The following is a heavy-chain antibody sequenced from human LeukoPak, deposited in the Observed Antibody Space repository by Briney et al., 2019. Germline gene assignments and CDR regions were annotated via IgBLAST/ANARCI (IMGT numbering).Heavy chain of an antibody. V-gene: IGHV4-59*01. CDR3: ARDRCSGGSCYSSWSDP. D-gene: IGHD2-15*01. Sequence: PSETLSLTCTVSGGSFSSYYWGWIRQSPGKGLEWIAYIYDSGDTNYNPSLKSRVAISIYTSKNQFFLNLSSVTAADTAVYYCARDRCSGGSCYSSWSDPWGQGTLVTVSS. CDR2: IYDSGDT. CDR1: GGSFSSYY. J-gene: IGHJ5*02.